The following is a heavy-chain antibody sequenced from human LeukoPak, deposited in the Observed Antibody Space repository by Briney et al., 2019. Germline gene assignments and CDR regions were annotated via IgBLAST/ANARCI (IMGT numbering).Heavy chain of an antibody. D-gene: IGHD2-2*01. CDR1: SGSISSDY. J-gene: IGHJ4*02. CDR3: ATLRGSSSAVFDY. CDR2: IHYSGRT. V-gene: IGHV4-59*08. Sequence: SETLSLTCTVSSGSISSDYWSWIRQHPGKGLEWIGYIHYSGRTNYNPSLNSRATISVDTSKNQFSLKLRSVTAADTAVYYCATLRGSSSAVFDYWGQGTLVTVSS.